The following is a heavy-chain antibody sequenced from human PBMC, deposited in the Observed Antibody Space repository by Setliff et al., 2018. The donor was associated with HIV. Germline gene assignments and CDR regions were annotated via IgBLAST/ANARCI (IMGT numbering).Heavy chain of an antibody. CDR1: GGSISSYY. D-gene: IGHD3-10*02. CDR2: IYYSGST. Sequence: PSETLSLTCTVSGGSISSYYWSWIRQPPGKGLEWIGYIYYSGSTNYNPSLKSRVTISVDTSKNQFSLKLSSVTAADTAVYYCARESPSMSLDAWGQGTLVTVSS. V-gene: IGHV4-59*01. J-gene: IGHJ1*01. CDR3: ARESPSMSLDA.